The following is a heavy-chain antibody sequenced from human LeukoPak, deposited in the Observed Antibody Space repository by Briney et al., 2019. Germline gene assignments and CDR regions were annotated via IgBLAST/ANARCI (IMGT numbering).Heavy chain of an antibody. CDR3: ARSALWFGEFQYLDY. CDR1: GFTVSSKY. Sequence: PGGSLRLSCAASGFTVSSKYMSWVRQAPGRGLEWVSAIYSGGSTYYADSVKGRFTISRDNSKNTVYLQMNSLRAEDTAVYYCARSALWFGEFQYLDYWGQGTLVTVSS. J-gene: IGHJ4*02. V-gene: IGHV3-53*05. D-gene: IGHD3-10*01. CDR2: IYSGGST.